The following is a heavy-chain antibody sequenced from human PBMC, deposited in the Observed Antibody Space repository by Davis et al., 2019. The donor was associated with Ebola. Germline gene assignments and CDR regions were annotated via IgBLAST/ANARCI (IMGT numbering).Heavy chain of an antibody. D-gene: IGHD3-22*01. CDR2: ISSSGSSI. CDR3: ARHHYDSRGYYYFDF. V-gene: IGHV3-48*04. J-gene: IGHJ4*02. Sequence: GGSLRLSCAASGFTFDTYGMTWIRQAPGKGLECISYISSSGSSIYYADSVKGRFTISRDNAKNSVYLQMNSLGAEDTAVYYCARHHYDSRGYYYFDFWGQGTLVTVSS. CDR1: GFTFDTYG.